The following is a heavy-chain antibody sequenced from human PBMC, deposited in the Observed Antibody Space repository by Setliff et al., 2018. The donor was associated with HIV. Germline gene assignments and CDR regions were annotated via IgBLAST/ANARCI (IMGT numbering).Heavy chain of an antibody. CDR1: GFTFSNYW. Sequence: PGGSLRLSCAASGFTFSNYWMNWVRQAPGKGLEWVSAVGVGGGATYYADSVRGRFAVSRDDSKNTLYLEMSGLRAEDTAIYYCAKPTSGMYPRSFDLWGQGTMVTVSS. CDR3: AKPTSGMYPRSFDL. D-gene: IGHD1-1*01. V-gene: IGHV3-23*01. CDR2: VGVGGGAT. J-gene: IGHJ3*01.